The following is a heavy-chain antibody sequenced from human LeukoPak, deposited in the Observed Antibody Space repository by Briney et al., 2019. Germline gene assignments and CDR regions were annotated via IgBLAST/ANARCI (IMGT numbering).Heavy chain of an antibody. CDR1: GFTFSSYG. Sequence: PGGSLTLSCAASGFTFSSYGMHWVRQAPGKGLEWVAVISYDGSNKYYADSVKGRFTISRDTSKNTLYLQMNSLRAEDTAVYYCAKSAFYDNSGYLGYWGQPSQVAVSS. J-gene: IGHJ4*02. V-gene: IGHV3-30*18. CDR2: ISYDGSNK. CDR3: AKSAFYDNSGYLGY. D-gene: IGHD3-22*01.